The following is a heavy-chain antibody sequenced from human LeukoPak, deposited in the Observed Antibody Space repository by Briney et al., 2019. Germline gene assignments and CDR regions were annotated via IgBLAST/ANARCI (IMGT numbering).Heavy chain of an antibody. V-gene: IGHV4-61*02. CDR2: IYTSGST. CDR1: GGSISSGSYY. J-gene: IGHJ4*02. CDR3: ARDDDWNYEDY. Sequence: SETLSLTCTVSGGSISSGSYYWSWIRQPAGKGLEWIGRIYTSGSTNYNPSLKSRVTISVDTSKNQFSLKLSSVTAADTAVYYCARDDDWNYEDYWGQGTLVTVSS. D-gene: IGHD1-7*01.